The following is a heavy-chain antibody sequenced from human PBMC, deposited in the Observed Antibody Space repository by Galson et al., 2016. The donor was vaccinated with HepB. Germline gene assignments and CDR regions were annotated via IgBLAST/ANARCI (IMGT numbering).Heavy chain of an antibody. V-gene: IGHV3-21*01. J-gene: IGHJ4*02. CDR1: GFTFSDYS. CDR2: ISSSSYYI. D-gene: IGHD6-25*01. CDR3: ARDRTSRAALDY. Sequence: SLRLSCAASGFTFSDYSMNWVRQAPGKGLEWVSSISSSSYYIYYADSVKGRFTISRDNAKKSLYLQMNSLRAEDTAVYYCARDRTSRAALDYWGQRTLVTVSS.